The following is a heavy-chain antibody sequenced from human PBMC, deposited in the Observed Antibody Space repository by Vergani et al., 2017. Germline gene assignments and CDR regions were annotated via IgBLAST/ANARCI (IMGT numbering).Heavy chain of an antibody. CDR1: GFTFSSYG. D-gene: IGHD1-26*01. CDR2: LWYDGSNK. V-gene: IGHV3-33*01. J-gene: IGHJ3*02. CDR3: ARGGELDDAFDI. Sequence: QVQLVESGGGVVQPGRSLRLSCSASGFTFSSYGMHWVRQAPGKGLEWVAVLWYDGSNKYYADYVKGRFTISRDNYKNTLYLQMNSLRAEDTAVYYCARGGELDDAFDIWGQGTMVTVSS.